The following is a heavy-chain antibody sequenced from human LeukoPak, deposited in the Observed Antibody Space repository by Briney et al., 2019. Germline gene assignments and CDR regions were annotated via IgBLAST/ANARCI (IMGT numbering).Heavy chain of an antibody. CDR1: GYTFTSYG. J-gene: IGHJ6*03. D-gene: IGHD2-2*01. CDR3: ARIHPETRYCSSTSCPRSLDYYYMDV. CDR2: ISAYNGNT. Sequence: GASVKVSCKASGYTFTSYGISWVRQAPGQGLEWMGWISAYNGNTNYAQKLQGRVTMTTDTSTSTAYMELRSLRSDDTAVYYCARIHPETRYCSSTSCPRSLDYYYMDVWGKGTTVTVSS. V-gene: IGHV1-18*01.